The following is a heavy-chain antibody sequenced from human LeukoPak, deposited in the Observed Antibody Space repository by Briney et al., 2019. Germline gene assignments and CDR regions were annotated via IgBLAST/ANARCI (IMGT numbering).Heavy chain of an antibody. Sequence: PGGSLRLSCATSRFTFSNYGMHWVRQAPGKGLEWVAFVRYDGSKKNYADSVRGRFTISRDNSKKTLYLQMDSLRPEDTAVYYCAKEDGYATAWYFDHWGQGTLVTVSS. CDR3: AKEDGYATAWYFDH. D-gene: IGHD2-15*01. V-gene: IGHV3-30*02. CDR1: RFTFSNYG. J-gene: IGHJ4*02. CDR2: VRYDGSKK.